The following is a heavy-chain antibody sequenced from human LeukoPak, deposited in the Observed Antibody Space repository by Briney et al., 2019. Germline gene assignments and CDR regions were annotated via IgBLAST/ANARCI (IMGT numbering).Heavy chain of an antibody. CDR1: SVSISSYY. CDR2: IYTSGST. Sequence: SETLSLTCTVSSVSISSYYGTWIRQPAGKGLEWIGRIYTSGSTNYNPSLKSRVTMSVDTSKNQFSLKLSSVTAADTAVYYCARDDCSGGSCPFDYWGQGTLVTVSS. D-gene: IGHD2-15*01. V-gene: IGHV4-4*07. CDR3: ARDDCSGGSCPFDY. J-gene: IGHJ4*02.